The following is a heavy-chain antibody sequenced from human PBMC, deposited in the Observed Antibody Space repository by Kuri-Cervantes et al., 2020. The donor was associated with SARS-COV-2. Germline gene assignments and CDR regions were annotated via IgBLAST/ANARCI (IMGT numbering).Heavy chain of an antibody. CDR1: GFTSSSYA. CDR2: ISGSGGST. Sequence: GESLKISCAASGFTSSSYAMSWVRQAPGKGLEWVSAISGSGGSTYYADSVRGRFTIPRDNSKNTLYLQMNSLRAEDTAVYYCARALWPEDYWGQGTLVTVSS. J-gene: IGHJ4*02. CDR3: ARALWPEDY. V-gene: IGHV3-23*01. D-gene: IGHD3-16*01.